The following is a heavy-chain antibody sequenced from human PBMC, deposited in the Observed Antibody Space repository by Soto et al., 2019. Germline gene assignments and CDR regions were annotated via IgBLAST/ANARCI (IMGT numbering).Heavy chain of an antibody. Sequence: EVQLVESGGGLGKPGGSLRLSCEASGFIFSNAWMSWVRQAPGKGLEWVGRIKSKADGGTTNYAAPVKGRFNISRDGSKNTLYLQMNGLKTEDTAVYYCTTGWSSKDYWGQGTLVTVSS. J-gene: IGHJ4*02. D-gene: IGHD3-3*01. V-gene: IGHV3-15*01. CDR3: TTGWSSKDY. CDR2: IKSKADGGTT. CDR1: GFIFSNAW.